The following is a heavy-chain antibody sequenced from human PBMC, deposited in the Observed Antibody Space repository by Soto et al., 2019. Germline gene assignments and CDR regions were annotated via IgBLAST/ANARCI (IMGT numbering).Heavy chain of an antibody. J-gene: IGHJ4*02. V-gene: IGHV3-23*01. CDR2: FSTSGDPT. D-gene: IGHD3-16*01. CDR1: GFTFSEYA. CDR3: AKDGVRLGRHDYSDC. Sequence: EVQLLESGGGLVQPGGSLRLACEASGFTFSEYAMSWVRQAPGKGLEWVSSFSTSGDPTSYADSVRGRFTISRDISKSALYLQMTSLTADDTAIYYCAKDGVRLGRHDYSDCWGLGTLVTVSS.